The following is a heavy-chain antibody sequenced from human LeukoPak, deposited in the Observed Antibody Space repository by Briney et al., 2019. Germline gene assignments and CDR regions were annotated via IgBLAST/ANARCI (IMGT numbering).Heavy chain of an antibody. V-gene: IGHV3-30*04. J-gene: IGHJ3*02. D-gene: IGHD1-26*01. Sequence: GRSLRLSCAASGFTFSSYAMHWVRQAPGKGLEWVAVISYDGSNKYYADSVKGRFTISRDNSKNTLYLQMNSLRAEDTAVYYCARRLSGSPRAFDIWGLGTMVTVSS. CDR3: ARRLSGSPRAFDI. CDR1: GFTFSSYA. CDR2: ISYDGSNK.